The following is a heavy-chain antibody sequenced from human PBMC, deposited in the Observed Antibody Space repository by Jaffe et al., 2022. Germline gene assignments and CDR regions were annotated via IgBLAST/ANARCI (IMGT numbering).Heavy chain of an antibody. CDR1: AFTFSSYG. V-gene: IGHV3-30*02. D-gene: IGHD5-18*01. Sequence: QVQLVESGGGVVQPGGSLRLSCAASAFTFSSYGMHWVRQAPGKGLEWVTFIRYDGSNKYYADSVKGRFTISRDNSKNTLYLQMNSLRAEDTAVYYCAKDMWIQQLNVGLLDSWGQGTLVTVSS. J-gene: IGHJ4*02. CDR2: IRYDGSNK. CDR3: AKDMWIQQLNVGLLDS.